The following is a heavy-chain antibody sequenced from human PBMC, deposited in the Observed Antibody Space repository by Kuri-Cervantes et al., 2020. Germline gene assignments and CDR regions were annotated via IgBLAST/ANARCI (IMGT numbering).Heavy chain of an antibody. CDR1: GFTFSSYG. Sequence: GESLKISCAASGFTFSSYGMHWVRQAPGKGLEWVAVIWYDGSNKYYADSVKGRFTISRDNSKNTLYLQMNSLRAEDTAVYYCARGDGDYFSFDYWGQGTLVTVSS. D-gene: IGHD4-17*01. CDR2: IWYDGSNK. V-gene: IGHV3-33*08. CDR3: ARGDGDYFSFDY. J-gene: IGHJ4*02.